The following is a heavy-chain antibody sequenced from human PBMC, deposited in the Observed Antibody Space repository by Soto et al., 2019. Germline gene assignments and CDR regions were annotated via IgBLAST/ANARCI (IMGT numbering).Heavy chain of an antibody. D-gene: IGHD4-17*01. CDR2: IYYSGST. CDR3: ARDYGDYGVDY. J-gene: IGHJ4*02. Sequence: SETLSLTCTVSGGSISSYYWSWIRQPPGKGLEWIGYIYYSGSTNYNPSLKSRVTISVDTSKNQFSLKLSSVTAADTAVYYCARDYGDYGVDYWGQGTLVTVSS. CDR1: GGSISSYY. V-gene: IGHV4-59*01.